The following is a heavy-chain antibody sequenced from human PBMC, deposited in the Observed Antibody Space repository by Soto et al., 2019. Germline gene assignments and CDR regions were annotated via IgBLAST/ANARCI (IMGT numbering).Heavy chain of an antibody. J-gene: IGHJ6*02. Sequence: GGSLRLSCAASGFTFSSYGMHWVRQAPGKGLEWVAVIWYDGSNKYYADSVKGRFTISRDNSKNTLYLQMNSLRAEDTAVYYCARERPLVPLHDYGDYGRARYYYYYGMDVWGQGTTVTVSS. CDR1: GFTFSSYG. D-gene: IGHD4-17*01. CDR2: IWYDGSNK. CDR3: ARERPLVPLHDYGDYGRARYYYYYGMDV. V-gene: IGHV3-33*01.